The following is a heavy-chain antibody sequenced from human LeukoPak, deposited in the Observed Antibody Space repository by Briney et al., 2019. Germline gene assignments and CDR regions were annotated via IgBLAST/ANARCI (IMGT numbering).Heavy chain of an antibody. V-gene: IGHV4-59*01. CDR1: GGSINSYY. CDR3: ASSGSFRQQLIK. Sequence: SETLSLTCTVSGGSINSYYWSWIRQPRGKGLEWIGYIYYSGSTNYSPSLKSRVTISVDTSKNQFSLKLSSVTAADTAVYYCASSGSFRQQLIKWGQGTLVTVSS. J-gene: IGHJ4*02. CDR2: IYYSGST. D-gene: IGHD6-13*01.